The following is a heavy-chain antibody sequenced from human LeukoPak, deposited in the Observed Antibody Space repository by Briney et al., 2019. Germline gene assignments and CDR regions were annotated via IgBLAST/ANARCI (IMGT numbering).Heavy chain of an antibody. D-gene: IGHD1-1*01. Sequence: PGGSLRLSCAASGFTFSTYAMSWVRQAPGKGLEWVSSISSSSSYIYYADSVKGRFTIPRDNAKNSLYLQMNSVRAEDTAVYYCAKGEREDYYYYYGMDVWAKGPRSPSP. CDR1: GFTFSTYA. J-gene: IGHJ6*02. CDR2: ISSSSSYI. CDR3: AKGEREDYYYYYGMDV. V-gene: IGHV3-21*01.